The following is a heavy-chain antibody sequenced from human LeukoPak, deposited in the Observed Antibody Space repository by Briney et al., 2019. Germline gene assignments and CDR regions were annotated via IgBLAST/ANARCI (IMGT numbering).Heavy chain of an antibody. CDR1: GGSFSGYY. V-gene: IGHV4-34*01. CDR3: ARGLDDYVDY. CDR2: INHSGST. D-gene: IGHD5-24*01. J-gene: IGHJ4*02. Sequence: PSETLSLTCAVYGGSFSGYYWSWIRQPPGKGLEWIGEINHSGSTNYNPSLKSRVTISVDTSKNQFSLKLSSVTAADTAVYYCARGLDDYVDYWGQGTLVTVSS.